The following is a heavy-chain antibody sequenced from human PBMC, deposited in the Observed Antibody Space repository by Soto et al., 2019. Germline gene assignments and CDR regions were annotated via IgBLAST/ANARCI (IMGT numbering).Heavy chain of an antibody. Sequence: PGESLKISCKGSGYSFTSYWIGWVRQMPGKGLEWMGIIYPGDSDTRYSPSFQGQVTISADKSISTAYLQWSSLKASGTAMYYCARRSPLAYCSGGSCYIHDAFDIWGQGTMVTVSS. CDR3: ARRSPLAYCSGGSCYIHDAFDI. J-gene: IGHJ3*02. D-gene: IGHD2-15*01. CDR2: IYPGDSDT. V-gene: IGHV5-51*01. CDR1: GYSFTSYW.